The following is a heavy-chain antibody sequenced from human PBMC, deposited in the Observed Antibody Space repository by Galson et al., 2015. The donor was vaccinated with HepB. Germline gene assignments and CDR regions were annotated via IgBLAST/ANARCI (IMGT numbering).Heavy chain of an antibody. Sequence: SLRLSCAASGFTFSDYSMNWVRQAPGQGLEWVSSISSTSTYTYYADSVEGRFTISRDNAKNSLFLQMSSLRAEDTAVYYCARGPDWEFDYWGQGTLVTVSS. J-gene: IGHJ4*02. CDR1: GFTFSDYS. CDR3: ARGPDWEFDY. V-gene: IGHV3-21*01. D-gene: IGHD3/OR15-3a*01. CDR2: ISSTSTYT.